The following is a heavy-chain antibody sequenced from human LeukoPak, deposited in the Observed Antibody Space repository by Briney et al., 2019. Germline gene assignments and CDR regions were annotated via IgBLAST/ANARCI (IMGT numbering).Heavy chain of an antibody. Sequence: PGGSLRLSCSASGLIFSSYGMNWVRQAPGKGLQWVSYISAGSSNTFYADSVKGRFTISRDYADNSLHLQMNSLSAEDTAVYYCARDAVQAGTPFYFDFWGQGALVTVSS. V-gene: IGHV3-48*01. CDR1: GLIFSSYG. CDR3: ARDAVQAGTPFYFDF. CDR2: ISAGSSNT. D-gene: IGHD2-15*01. J-gene: IGHJ4*02.